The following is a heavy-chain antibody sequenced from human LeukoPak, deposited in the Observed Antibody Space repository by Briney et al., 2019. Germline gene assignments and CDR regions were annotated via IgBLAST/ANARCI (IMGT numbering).Heavy chain of an antibody. D-gene: IGHD2-15*01. CDR1: GYSFTGYY. CDR2: INPNNGGT. J-gene: IGHJ4*02. Sequence: ASVKVSCKASGYSFTGYYMHWVRQAPGQGLEWMGWINPNNGGTNYPQNFRGRATMTRDTSISTAYMELSRLRSDDTAVYYCARGYCSAGDCYEFDHWGQGTLVTVSS. CDR3: ARGYCSAGDCYEFDH. V-gene: IGHV1-2*02.